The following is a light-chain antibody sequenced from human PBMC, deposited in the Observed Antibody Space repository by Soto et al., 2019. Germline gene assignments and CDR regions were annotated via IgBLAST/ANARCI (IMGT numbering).Light chain of an antibody. CDR1: QSISGW. CDR2: KAS. V-gene: IGKV1-5*03. Sequence: DIQMTQSPSTLSASVGDRVTITCRASQSISGWLAWYQQKPGQAPKLLIYKASSLESAVPSRFSGSGSGTEFTLIISRLQPDDFATYYCQQYNSYPYTFGQGTKRGIK. J-gene: IGKJ2*01. CDR3: QQYNSYPYT.